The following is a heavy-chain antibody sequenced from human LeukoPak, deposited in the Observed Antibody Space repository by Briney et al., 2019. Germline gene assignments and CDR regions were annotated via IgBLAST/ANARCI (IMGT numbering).Heavy chain of an antibody. V-gene: IGHV1-18*01. D-gene: IGHD4-23*01. CDR2: ISANSGNT. J-gene: IGHJ4*02. CDR1: GYTFTTNG. CDR3: ARDRWYTFDN. Sequence: GASVKVSCKTSGYTFTTNGISWVRQAPGQGLEWMGWISANSGNTNYAQKYRGRVTMTTDTSASTVYMELRSLRSDDTAVYYCARDRWYTFDNWGQGTLITVTS.